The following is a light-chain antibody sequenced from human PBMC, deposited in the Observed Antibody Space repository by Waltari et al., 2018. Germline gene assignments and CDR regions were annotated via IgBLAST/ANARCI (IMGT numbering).Light chain of an antibody. CDR2: DVH. CDR1: SSDIGSYHF. CDR3: CAYAGSNIFV. Sequence: QSALTQPRSVSGSPGQSVTISCTGTSSDIGSYHFVSWYQQQSGKAPKCIIYDVHERVSGVPERFAGSRSGNTASLTISRLQADDEGEYYCCAYAGSNIFVFGVGTQLTVL. V-gene: IGLV2-11*01. J-gene: IGLJ1*01.